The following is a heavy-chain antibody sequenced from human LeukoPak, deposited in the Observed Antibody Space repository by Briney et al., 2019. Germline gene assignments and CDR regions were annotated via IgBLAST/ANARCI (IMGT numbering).Heavy chain of an antibody. D-gene: IGHD3-22*01. Sequence: GGSLRLSCAASGFTFRSYGMSWVRQAPGKGLEWVSAISGSGGSTYYADSVRGRFTISRDNSKNTLHLQLNSLRADDTAVYYCARERITMIVVVIRSWFDPWGQGTLVTVSS. CDR3: ARERITMIVVVIRSWFDP. CDR1: GFTFRSYG. V-gene: IGHV3-23*01. J-gene: IGHJ5*02. CDR2: ISGSGGST.